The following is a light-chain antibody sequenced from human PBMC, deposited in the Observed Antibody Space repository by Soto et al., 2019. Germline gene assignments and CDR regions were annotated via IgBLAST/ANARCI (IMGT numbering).Light chain of an antibody. CDR2: EVT. V-gene: IGLV2-14*01. CDR1: SGDMGSYNR. Sequence: QSALTQPGSVSGSPGQSITISCTGTSGDMGSYNRVSWYQQHPGKAPKLIIYEVTDRPSGVSNRFSGSKSGNTASLTISGLQAEDEDEYYCSSYTNVNTRACVFGTGTKLTVL. J-gene: IGLJ1*01. CDR3: SSYTNVNTRACV.